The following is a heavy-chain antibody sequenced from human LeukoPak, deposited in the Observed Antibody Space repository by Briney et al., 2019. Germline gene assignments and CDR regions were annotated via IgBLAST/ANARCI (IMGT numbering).Heavy chain of an antibody. CDR3: AKLSSSWDNIFDY. CDR1: GFTFSNNA. Sequence: GGSLRLSCAASGFTFSNNAMHWVRQAPGKGLEWVSAINGGGSGTFYADSVKGRFTISRDNYKNTLYLQMNSLRADDTAVYYCAKLSSSWDNIFDYWGQGTLVTVSS. CDR2: INGGGSGT. V-gene: IGHV3-23*01. J-gene: IGHJ4*02. D-gene: IGHD6-13*01.